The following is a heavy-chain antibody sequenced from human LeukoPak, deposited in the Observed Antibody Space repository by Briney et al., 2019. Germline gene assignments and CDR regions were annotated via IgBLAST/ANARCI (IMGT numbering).Heavy chain of an antibody. V-gene: IGHV3-30*02. CDR2: IRYDGSNK. D-gene: IGHD5-18*01. J-gene: IGHJ4*02. CDR1: GFTFSSYG. CDR3: ASFRVGRGYSYGLYYFDY. Sequence: GGSLRLSCAASGFTFSSYGMHWVRQAPGKGLEWVAFIRYDGSNKYYADSVKGRFTISRDNSKNTLYLQMNSLRAEDTAVYYCASFRVGRGYSYGLYYFDYWGQGTLVTVSS.